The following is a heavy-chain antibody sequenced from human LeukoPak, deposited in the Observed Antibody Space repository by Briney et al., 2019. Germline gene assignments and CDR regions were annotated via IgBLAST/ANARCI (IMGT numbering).Heavy chain of an antibody. CDR1: GGSISSYY. CDR3: ARAAPGNYDILTGYYFPHYYYGMDV. Sequence: PSETPSLTCTVSGGSISSYYWSWIRQPPGKGLEWIGYIYYSGSTYYNPSLKSRVTRSVDTSKNQFSLKLSSVTAADTAVYYCARAAPGNYDILTGYYFPHYYYGMDVWGQGTTVTVSS. V-gene: IGHV4-59*12. J-gene: IGHJ6*02. D-gene: IGHD3-9*01. CDR2: IYYSGST.